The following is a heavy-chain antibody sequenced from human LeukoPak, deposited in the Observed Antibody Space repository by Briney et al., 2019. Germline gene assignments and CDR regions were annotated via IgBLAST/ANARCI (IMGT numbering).Heavy chain of an antibody. Sequence: PSETLSLTCTVSGGSISSYYWSWIRQPPGKGLEWIGYIYYSGSTNYNPSLKSRVTISVDTSKNQFSLKLSSVTAADTAVYYCARAPYDFWSGYHFDYWGQGTLVTVSS. CDR2: IYYSGST. CDR3: ARAPYDFWSGYHFDY. CDR1: GGSISSYY. D-gene: IGHD3-3*01. J-gene: IGHJ4*02. V-gene: IGHV4-59*01.